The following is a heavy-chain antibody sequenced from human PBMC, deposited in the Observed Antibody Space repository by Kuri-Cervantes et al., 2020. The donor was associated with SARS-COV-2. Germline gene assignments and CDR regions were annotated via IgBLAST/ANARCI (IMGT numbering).Heavy chain of an antibody. CDR3: AREGGSGNPIFDY. Sequence: GESLKISCAASGFTFSSYAMSWVRQAPGKGLEWVSAISGSGGSTYYADSVKGRFTISRDNAKNSLYLQMNSLRAEDTAVYYCAREGGSGNPIFDYWGQGTLVTVSS. D-gene: IGHD6-19*01. CDR1: GFTFSSYA. J-gene: IGHJ4*02. CDR2: ISGSGGST. V-gene: IGHV3-23*01.